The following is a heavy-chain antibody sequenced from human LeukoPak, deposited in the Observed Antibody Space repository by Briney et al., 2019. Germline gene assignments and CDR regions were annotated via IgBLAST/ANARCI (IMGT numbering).Heavy chain of an antibody. CDR1: GGSFSGYY. CDR2: INHSGST. J-gene: IGHJ4*02. D-gene: IGHD1-1*01. CDR3: ARVPPTTSGIDY. V-gene: IGHV4-34*01. Sequence: SETLSLTCAVYGGSFSGYYWGWIRHPPGKGLEWIGEINHSGSTNYNPSLKSRVTISVDTSKNQCSLKLSSVTAADTAVYYCARVPPTTSGIDYWGQGTLVTVSS.